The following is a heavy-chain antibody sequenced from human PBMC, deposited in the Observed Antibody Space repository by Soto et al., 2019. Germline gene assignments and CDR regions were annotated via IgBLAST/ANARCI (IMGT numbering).Heavy chain of an antibody. V-gene: IGHV1-18*04. J-gene: IGHJ4*02. CDR3: ARGQQLVHHVCFDY. Sequence: ASVKVSCKASGYTFTSYGISWVGQAPGQGLEWMGWMSAYNGNTNYAQKLQGRVTMTTDPFKSTAYMELRSLRSDDTAVYYCARGQQLVHHVCFDYWGQGTMVTVSS. CDR1: GYTFTSYG. CDR2: MSAYNGNT. D-gene: IGHD6-6*01.